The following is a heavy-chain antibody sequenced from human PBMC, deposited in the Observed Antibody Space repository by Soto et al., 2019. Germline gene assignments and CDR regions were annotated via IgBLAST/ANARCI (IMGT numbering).Heavy chain of an antibody. CDR1: GFTFGNYA. Sequence: GGSLRLSCAASGFTFGNYAMSWVRQSPAKGLEWLSGISGSGDRTFTADTVKGRFTISRDNSKNKLYLQMNSLRAEDTVVYYCARANYYGSPGDFDYWGQGTLVTVSS. V-gene: IGHV3-23*01. CDR2: ISGSGDRT. J-gene: IGHJ4*02. CDR3: ARANYYGSPGDFDY. D-gene: IGHD3-10*01.